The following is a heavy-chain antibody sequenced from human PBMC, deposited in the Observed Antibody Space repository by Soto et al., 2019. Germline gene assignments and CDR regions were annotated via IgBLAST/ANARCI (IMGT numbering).Heavy chain of an antibody. Sequence: QITLKESGPTLVKPTQTLTLTCTFSGFSLITIGVGVGWIRQPPGKALEWLAIIYWDDDKRYSPSLKSRLTITKGTSRNQVVLTMTNMDPVDTATYYCAHTLYTSGTLDPWGQRTLVTVSS. V-gene: IGHV2-5*02. CDR1: GFSLITIGVG. D-gene: IGHD3-10*01. J-gene: IGHJ5*02. CDR3: AHTLYTSGTLDP. CDR2: IYWDDDK.